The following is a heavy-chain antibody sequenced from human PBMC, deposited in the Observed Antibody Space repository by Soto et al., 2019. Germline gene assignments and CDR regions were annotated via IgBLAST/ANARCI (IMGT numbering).Heavy chain of an antibody. CDR1: GASINSGGYS. V-gene: IGHV4-30-2*01. J-gene: IGHJ4*02. Sequence: QVQLQESGPGLVKPSQTLSLTCTVSGASINSGGYSWTWIRHPPGEGLEWIGYFSHTGGTYYNPSLKSRVIISIDRSKNHLSLQLKSVTAADTAVYYCARLNGDPDSWGQGTLVTVSS. CDR3: ARLNGDPDS. CDR2: FSHTGGT. D-gene: IGHD7-27*01.